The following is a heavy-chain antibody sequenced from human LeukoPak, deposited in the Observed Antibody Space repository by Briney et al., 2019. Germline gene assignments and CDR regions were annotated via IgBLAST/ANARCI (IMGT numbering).Heavy chain of an antibody. CDR1: GFTFSSYS. CDR3: ARAYTPFYCSGGSCSAYYFDY. D-gene: IGHD2-15*01. J-gene: IGHJ4*02. CDR2: INHSGST. Sequence: KPGGSLRLSCAASGFTFSSYSMNWVRQPPGKGLEWIGEINHSGSTNYNPSLKSRVTISVDTSKNQFSLKLSSVTAADTAVYYCARAYTPFYCSGGSCSAYYFDYWGQGTLVTVSS. V-gene: IGHV4-34*01.